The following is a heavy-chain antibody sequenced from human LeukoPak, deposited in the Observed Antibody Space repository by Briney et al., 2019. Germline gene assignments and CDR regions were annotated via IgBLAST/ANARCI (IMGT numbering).Heavy chain of an antibody. CDR1: GFTVSSNY. Sequence: GGSLRLSCAASGFTVSSNYMSWVRQAPGKGLEWVSVIYSGGSTYYADSVKGRFSISGDNSKNTLYLQMNSLRAEDTAVYYCARAERYSSGWYGFDYWGQGTLVTVSS. D-gene: IGHD6-19*01. V-gene: IGHV3-53*01. J-gene: IGHJ4*02. CDR2: IYSGGST. CDR3: ARAERYSSGWYGFDY.